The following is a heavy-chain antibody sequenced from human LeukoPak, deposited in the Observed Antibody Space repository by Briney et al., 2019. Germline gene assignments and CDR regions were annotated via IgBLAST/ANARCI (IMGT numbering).Heavy chain of an antibody. D-gene: IGHD2-2*01. J-gene: IGHJ4*02. CDR3: ARDNLPAAIGGPVCPDY. Sequence: PGGSLRLSCAASGFTFSSYSMNWVRQAPGKGLEWVSSISSSSSYIYYADSVKGRFTISRDNAKNSLYLQMNSLRAEDTAVYYCARDNLPAAIGGPVCPDYWGQGTLVTVSS. CDR1: GFTFSSYS. V-gene: IGHV3-21*01. CDR2: ISSSSSYI.